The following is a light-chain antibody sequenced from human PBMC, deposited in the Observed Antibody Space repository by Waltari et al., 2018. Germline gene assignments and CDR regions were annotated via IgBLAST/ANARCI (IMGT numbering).Light chain of an antibody. V-gene: IGLV2-14*03. J-gene: IGLJ1*01. CDR1: SSDLGAYHS. CDR3: ASSTSTSTLL. CDR2: DVA. Sequence: QSALTQPASVSGSPGQSITISCTGTSSDLGAYHSVSWYQQHPAKAPKLLIYDVASRPSGVSHRFAASKSGNTASLTISGLQAEDEADYYCASSTSTSTLLFGTGTRVTVL.